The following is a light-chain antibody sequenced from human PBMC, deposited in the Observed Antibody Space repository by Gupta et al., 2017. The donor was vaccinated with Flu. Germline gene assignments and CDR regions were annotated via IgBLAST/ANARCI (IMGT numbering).Light chain of an antibody. V-gene: IGLV10-54*02. CDR3: SALDSSLTEWV. CDR2: RKN. Sequence: TDSLTCIGNRNNVGNEGVALLHQDQRHPPELLPFRKNRRLSGKSGRFSAFRSGNTASLTITALQAEDEADYYCSALDSSLTEWVFGGGTKLTVL. CDR1: RNNVGNEG. J-gene: IGLJ3*02.